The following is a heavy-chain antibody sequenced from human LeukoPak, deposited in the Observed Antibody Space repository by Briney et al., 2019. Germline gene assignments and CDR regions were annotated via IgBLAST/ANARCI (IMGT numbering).Heavy chain of an antibody. J-gene: IGHJ4*02. Sequence: GASVKLSCKASGYTFTSYGISWVRQAPGQGLEWMGWISAYNGNTNYAQKLQGRVTMTTDTSASTAYMELRSLRSDDTAVYYCARGLYSSSWSHQYYFDYWGQGTLVTVSS. CDR2: ISAYNGNT. CDR1: GYTFTSYG. V-gene: IGHV1-18*04. CDR3: ARGLYSSSWSHQYYFDY. D-gene: IGHD6-13*01.